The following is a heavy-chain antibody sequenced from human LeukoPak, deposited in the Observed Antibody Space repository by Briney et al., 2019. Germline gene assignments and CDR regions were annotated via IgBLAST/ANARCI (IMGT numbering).Heavy chain of an antibody. V-gene: IGHV4-4*07. CDR1: GGSISSYY. J-gene: IGHJ3*02. D-gene: IGHD3-22*01. CDR3: ARGKVDDYDSSGWAFDI. Sequence: PSETLSLTCTVSGGSISSYYWSWTRQPAGKGLEWIGRIYTSGSTNYNPSLKSRVTMSVDTSKNQFSLKLSSVTAADTAVYYCARGKVDDYDSSGWAFDIWGQGTMVTVSS. CDR2: IYTSGST.